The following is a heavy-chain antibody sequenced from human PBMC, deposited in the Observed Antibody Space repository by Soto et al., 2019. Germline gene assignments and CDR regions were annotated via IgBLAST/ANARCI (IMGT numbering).Heavy chain of an antibody. CDR2: ITDTGGDA. Sequence: GGSLRLSCVASGLTFGSRAMSWVRQAPGEGLQWVSTITDTGGDAKYADSVRGRFVISRDNSKKTLYLQMTSLTAEDSAMYFCARGSTASYLGSRIFDFWGRGTLVTVSS. V-gene: IGHV3-23*01. D-gene: IGHD7-27*01. J-gene: IGHJ4*02. CDR3: ARGSTASYLGSRIFDF. CDR1: GLTFGSRA.